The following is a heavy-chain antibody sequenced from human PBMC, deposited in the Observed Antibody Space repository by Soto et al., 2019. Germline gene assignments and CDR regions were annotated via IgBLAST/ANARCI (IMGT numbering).Heavy chain of an antibody. Sequence: GESLKISCKGSGYSFTSYWISWVRQMPGKGLEWMGRIDPSDSYTNYSPSFQGHVTISADKSISTAYLQWSSLKASDTAMYYCASSGGVVPAATTDYYYGMDVWGRGTTVTVSS. D-gene: IGHD2-2*01. CDR1: GYSFTSYW. V-gene: IGHV5-10-1*01. J-gene: IGHJ6*02. CDR3: ASSGGVVPAATTDYYYGMDV. CDR2: IDPSDSYT.